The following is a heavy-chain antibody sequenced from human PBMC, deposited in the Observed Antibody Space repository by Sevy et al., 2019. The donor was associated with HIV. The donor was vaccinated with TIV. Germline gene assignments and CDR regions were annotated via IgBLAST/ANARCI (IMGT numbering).Heavy chain of an antibody. D-gene: IGHD3-10*01. CDR2: ISAYNGNT. V-gene: IGHV1-18*01. Sequence: ASVKVSCKASGYTFTSYGISWVRQAPGQGLEWMGWISAYNGNTNYAQKLQGRVTRTTDTSTSTAYMELRSLRSDDTAVYYCARDQRTYYYGSGRGTRFDPWGQGTLVTVSS. J-gene: IGHJ5*02. CDR1: GYTFTSYG. CDR3: ARDQRTYYYGSGRGTRFDP.